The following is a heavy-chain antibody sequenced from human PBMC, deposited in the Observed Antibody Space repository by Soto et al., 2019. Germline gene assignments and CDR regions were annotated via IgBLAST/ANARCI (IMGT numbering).Heavy chain of an antibody. D-gene: IGHD6-13*01. CDR1: GGSISSYY. CDR3: ARDGSSWYEDYYYGMDV. CDR2: IYYSGST. Sequence: SETLSLTCTVSGGSISSYYWSWIRQPPGKGLEWIGYIYYSGSTNYNPSLKSRVTISVDTSKNQFSLKLSSVTAADTAVYYCARDGSSWYEDYYYGMDVWGRGTTVTVS. V-gene: IGHV4-59*01. J-gene: IGHJ6*02.